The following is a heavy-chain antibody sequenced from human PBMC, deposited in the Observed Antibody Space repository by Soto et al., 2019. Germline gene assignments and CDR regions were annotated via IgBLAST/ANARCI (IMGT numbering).Heavy chain of an antibody. J-gene: IGHJ4*02. Sequence: SETLSLTCTVPGGSVTRDEDYWSWIRQSPGKGLEWIGYISNSGSTGYNPSLKTRLSMSVDRSKNQFTLRLTSVTAADTAVYFCATESGSTYGYFDYWGQGTQVTVSS. CDR3: ATESGSTYGYFDY. CDR2: ISNSGST. V-gene: IGHV4-30-4*01. D-gene: IGHD4-17*01. CDR1: GGSVTRDEDY.